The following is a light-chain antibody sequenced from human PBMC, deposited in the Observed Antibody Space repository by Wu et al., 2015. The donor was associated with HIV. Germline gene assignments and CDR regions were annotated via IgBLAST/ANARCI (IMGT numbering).Light chain of an antibody. J-gene: IGKJ5*01. V-gene: IGKV3-11*01. CDR2: GAS. CDR1: QSVSTY. Sequence: EIVLTQSPATLSLSPGERATLSCRSSQSVSTYLAWYQQKPGQAPRLLIYGASNRATGIPASFSGSGSGTDFTLTISSLEPEDFAVYYCQQGXSWPLTFGQGTRLEI. CDR3: QQGXSWPLT.